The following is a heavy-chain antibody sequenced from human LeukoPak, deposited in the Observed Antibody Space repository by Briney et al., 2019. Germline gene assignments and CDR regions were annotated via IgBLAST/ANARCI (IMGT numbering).Heavy chain of an antibody. CDR2: ISYDGSNK. J-gene: IGHJ4*02. CDR3: ARDDNGY. V-gene: IGHV3-30-3*01. D-gene: IGHD1-14*01. CDR1: GFTFSSYA. Sequence: GGSLRLSCAASGFTFSSYAMHWVRQAPGKGLEWVAVISYDGSNKYYADSVKGRFTISRDNSKNTLYLQMNSLRAEDTAAYYCARDDNGYRGQGTLVTVSS.